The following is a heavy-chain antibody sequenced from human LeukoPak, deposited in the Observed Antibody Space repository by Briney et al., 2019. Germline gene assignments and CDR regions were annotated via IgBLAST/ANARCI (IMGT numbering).Heavy chain of an antibody. CDR2: ISWNSGSI. D-gene: IGHD3-9*01. Sequence: PGGSLRLSCAASGFTFDDYAMHWVRQAPGKGLEWVSGISWNSGSIGYADSVKGRFTISRDNAKNSLYLQMNSLRAEDTALYHCARGGYDILTGFTYYYYYMDVWGKGTTVTISS. CDR1: GFTFDDYA. V-gene: IGHV3-9*01. CDR3: ARGGYDILTGFTYYYYYMDV. J-gene: IGHJ6*03.